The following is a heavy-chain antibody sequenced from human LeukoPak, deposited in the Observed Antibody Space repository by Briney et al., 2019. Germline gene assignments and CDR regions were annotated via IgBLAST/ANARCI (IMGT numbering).Heavy chain of an antibody. J-gene: IGHJ6*02. V-gene: IGHV3-30*04. Sequence: PGRSLRLSCAASGFTFSSYAMHWVRQAPGKGLEWVAIMSYDGNNKYDADSVKGRFTISRDNSKNMLYLQMNSLRAEDTAVYYCARGGYYDILTGYVDGMDVWGQGTTVTVSS. CDR2: MSYDGNNK. D-gene: IGHD3-9*01. CDR3: ARGGYYDILTGYVDGMDV. CDR1: GFTFSSYA.